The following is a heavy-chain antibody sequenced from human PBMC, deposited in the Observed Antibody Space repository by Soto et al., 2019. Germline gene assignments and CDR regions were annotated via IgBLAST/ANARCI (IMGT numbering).Heavy chain of an antibody. CDR3: ARGRGFDELAGFDP. CDR2: IIPIFGTA. V-gene: IGHV1-69*12. Sequence: QVQLVQSGAEVKKPGSSVKVSCKASGGTFSSYAISWVRQAPGQGLEWMGGIIPIFGTANYAQKFQGRVTITADESTSTAYMELSSLRSEETAADYGARGRGFDELAGFDPWGQGTLVTVSS. J-gene: IGHJ5*02. CDR1: GGTFSSYA. D-gene: IGHD3-9*01.